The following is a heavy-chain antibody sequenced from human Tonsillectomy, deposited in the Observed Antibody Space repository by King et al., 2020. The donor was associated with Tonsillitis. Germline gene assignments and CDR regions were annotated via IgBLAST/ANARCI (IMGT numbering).Heavy chain of an antibody. V-gene: IGHV3-21*01. J-gene: IGHJ6*01. CDR1: GFTFSTYS. CDR3: ARDVIGVKGGDDYYYGMAV. CDR2: IDSSSSFI. Sequence: VQLVESGGGLVKPGGSLRLSCAASGFTFSTYSMNWVRQAPGKGLEWVSSIDSSSSFIYYADSVEGRFTISRDNAKSSVYLQINSLRAGDTAVYYCARDVIGVKGGDDYYYGMAVWGQGTTVTVPS. D-gene: IGHD2-8*01.